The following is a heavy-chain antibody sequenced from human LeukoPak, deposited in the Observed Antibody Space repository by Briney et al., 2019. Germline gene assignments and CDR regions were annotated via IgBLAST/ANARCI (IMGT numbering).Heavy chain of an antibody. CDR3: ARVEVITFGGVIVRPFDY. CDR1: GGSISSYY. V-gene: IGHV4-59*08. Sequence: SETLSLTCTVSGGSISSYYWSWIRQPPGKGLEWIGYIYYSGSTYYNPSLKSRVTISVDTSKNQFSLKLSSVTAADTAVYYCARVEVITFGGVIVRPFDYWGQGTLVTVSS. D-gene: IGHD3-16*02. CDR2: IYYSGST. J-gene: IGHJ4*02.